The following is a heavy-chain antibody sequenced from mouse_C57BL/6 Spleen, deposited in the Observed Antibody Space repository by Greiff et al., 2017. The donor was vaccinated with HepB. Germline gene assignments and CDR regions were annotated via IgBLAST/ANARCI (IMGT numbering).Heavy chain of an antibody. V-gene: IGHV1-47*01. CDR1: GYTFTTYP. CDR3: ARRGYSTYGGYFDV. Sequence: QVQLKESGAELVKPGASVKMSCKASGYTFTTYPIEWMKQNHGKSLEWIGNFHPYNDDTKYNEKFKGKATLTVEKSSSTVYLELSRLTSDDSAVYYFARRGYSTYGGYFDVWGTGTTVTVSS. CDR2: FHPYNDDT. D-gene: IGHD3-2*02. J-gene: IGHJ1*03.